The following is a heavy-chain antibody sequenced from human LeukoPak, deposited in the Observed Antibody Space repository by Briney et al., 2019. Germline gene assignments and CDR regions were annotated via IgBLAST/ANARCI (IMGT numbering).Heavy chain of an antibody. CDR2: IIPIFGTA. J-gene: IGHJ5*02. V-gene: IGHV1-69*05. D-gene: IGHD6-13*01. CDR1: GGTFSSYA. CDR3: ARDLGVSIAAAGAS. Sequence: GASVKVSCKASGGTFSSYAISWVRQAPGQGLEWMGGIIPIFGTANYAQKFQGGVTITTDESTSTAYMELSSLRSEDTAVYYCARDLGVSIAAAGASWGQGTLVTVSS.